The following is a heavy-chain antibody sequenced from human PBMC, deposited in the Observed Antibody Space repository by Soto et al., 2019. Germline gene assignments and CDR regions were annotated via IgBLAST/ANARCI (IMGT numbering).Heavy chain of an antibody. Sequence: PGGSLRLSCAASGFTFSSYAMSWVRQAPGKGLEWVSGISGSGDSTYYADSVKGRFTISRDNSKNTLYLQMNSLRAEDTAVYSCAIGRYYYDSSAYFDYWGQGTLVTVYS. CDR3: AIGRYYYDSSAYFDY. CDR2: ISGSGDST. V-gene: IGHV3-23*01. D-gene: IGHD3-22*01. CDR1: GFTFSSYA. J-gene: IGHJ4*02.